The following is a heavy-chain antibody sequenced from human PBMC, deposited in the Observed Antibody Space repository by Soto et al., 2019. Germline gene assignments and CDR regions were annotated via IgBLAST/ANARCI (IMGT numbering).Heavy chain of an antibody. CDR2: IVVGSGNT. J-gene: IGHJ3*02. D-gene: IGHD4-17*01. V-gene: IGHV1-58*02. CDR3: AADVRLLDAFDI. Sequence: SVKVSCKSSGFTFTSSAMQCVRQARGQRLEWIGWIVVGSGNTNYAQKFQERVTITRDMSTSTAYMELSSLRSEDTAVYYCAADVRLLDAFDIWGQGTMVTVSS. CDR1: GFTFTSSA.